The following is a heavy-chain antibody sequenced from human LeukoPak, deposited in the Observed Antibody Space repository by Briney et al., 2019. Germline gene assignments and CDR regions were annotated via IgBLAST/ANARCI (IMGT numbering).Heavy chain of an antibody. CDR2: MSSSGDI. D-gene: IGHD3-9*01. V-gene: IGHV4-4*07. CDR1: GGPLSNNY. J-gene: IGHJ6*03. Sequence: PSETLSLTCTVSGGPLSNNYWSWIRQSAGEGLEWIGRMSSSGDINYNPSLKSRVTMSVDTSKNQFSLKLTSVTAADTAVYYCARDSLTWPYYMDVWGKGIAVTVSS. CDR3: ARDSLTWPYYMDV.